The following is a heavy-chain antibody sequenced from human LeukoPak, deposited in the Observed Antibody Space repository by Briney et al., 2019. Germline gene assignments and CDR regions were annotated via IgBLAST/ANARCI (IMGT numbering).Heavy chain of an antibody. J-gene: IGHJ4*02. D-gene: IGHD2-2*01. Sequence: GGSLRLSCAASGFTFNSYAMSWVRQAPGKGLDWVSAISGSGGSTYYADSVKGRFTISRDNSKNTLYLQMNSLRAEDTAVYYCAKDGSPYCSSTSCYFVHFDYWGQGTLVTVSS. CDR1: GFTFNSYA. V-gene: IGHV3-23*01. CDR2: ISGSGGST. CDR3: AKDGSPYCSSTSCYFVHFDY.